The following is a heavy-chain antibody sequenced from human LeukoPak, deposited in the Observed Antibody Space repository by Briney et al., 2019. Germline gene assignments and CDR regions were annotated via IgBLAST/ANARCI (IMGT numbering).Heavy chain of an antibody. CDR2: IYYSGST. CDR1: GGSTRTSTSY. CDR3: ARDDY. V-gene: IGHV4-31*03. J-gene: IGHJ4*02. Sequence: SETLSLTCSVSGGSTRTSTSYWGWFRQPPGKGLEWIGYIYYSGSTYYNPSLKSRVTISVDTSKNQFSLKLSSVTAADTAVYYCARDDYWGQGTLVTVSS.